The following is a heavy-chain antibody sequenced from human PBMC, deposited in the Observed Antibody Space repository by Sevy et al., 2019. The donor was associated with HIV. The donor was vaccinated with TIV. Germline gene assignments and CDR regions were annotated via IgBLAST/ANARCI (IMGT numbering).Heavy chain of an antibody. V-gene: IGHV3-53*01. CDR3: ATRYGDLDAFDL. CDR1: GFTVRDNY. CDR2: IYSGGTT. D-gene: IGHD4-17*01. Sequence: GGSLRLSCAASGFTVRDNYMTWVRQAPGKGLGWVSLIYSGGTTYYADSVKGRFTISRVSSKNTLYLQMNSLRAEDTAVYYCATRYGDLDAFDLWGQGTRVTVSS. J-gene: IGHJ3*01.